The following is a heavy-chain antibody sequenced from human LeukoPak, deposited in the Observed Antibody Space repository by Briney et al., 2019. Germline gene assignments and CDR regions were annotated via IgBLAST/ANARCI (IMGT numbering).Heavy chain of an antibody. D-gene: IGHD3-10*01. Sequence: SETLSLTCTVSGGSISSYDWSWIRQPPGKGLEWIGYMYNSGSTNYNPSLKSRVSISVDMSKNQFSLKLSSVTAAGTSVYYCARTMVREYYHSLDVWGQGTTVTASS. V-gene: IGHV4-59*01. CDR1: GGSISSYD. J-gene: IGHJ6*02. CDR2: MYNSGST. CDR3: ARTMVREYYHSLDV.